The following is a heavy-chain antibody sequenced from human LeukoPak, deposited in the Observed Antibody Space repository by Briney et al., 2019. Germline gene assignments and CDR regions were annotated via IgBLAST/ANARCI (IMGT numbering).Heavy chain of an antibody. V-gene: IGHV3-11*01. J-gene: IGHJ4*02. CDR3: ARAWYSSGSDCYFDY. Sequence: PGGSLRLSCAASGFTFSDYYMSWIRQAPGKGLEWVSYISSSGSTTYYADSVKGRFTISRDNAKNALYLQMNSLRAEDTAVYYCARAWYSSGSDCYFDYWGQGTLVTVSS. D-gene: IGHD3-10*01. CDR1: GFTFSDYY. CDR2: ISSSGSTT.